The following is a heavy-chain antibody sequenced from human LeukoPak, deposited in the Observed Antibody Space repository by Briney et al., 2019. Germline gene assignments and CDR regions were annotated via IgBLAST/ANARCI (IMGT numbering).Heavy chain of an antibody. Sequence: SETLSLTCAVYGGSFSGYYWSWIRQPQGKGLEWIGEINHSGSTNYNPSLKSRVTISVDTSKNQFSLKLSSVTAADTAVYYCASRSPLTMVRGGISYWGQGTLVCVSS. V-gene: IGHV4-34*01. J-gene: IGHJ4*02. CDR1: GGSFSGYY. CDR3: ASRSPLTMVRGGISY. CDR2: INHSGST. D-gene: IGHD3-10*01.